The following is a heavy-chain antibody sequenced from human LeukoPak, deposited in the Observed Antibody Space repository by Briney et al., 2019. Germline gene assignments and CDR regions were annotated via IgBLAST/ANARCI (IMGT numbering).Heavy chain of an antibody. CDR1: GGSISSYY. CDR3: ARHEITYYDFWSGYYREDAFDI. V-gene: IGHV4-4*09. J-gene: IGHJ3*02. Sequence: SETLSLTCTVSGGSISSYYWSWIRQPPGKGLEWIGYIYTSGSTNYNPSLKSRVTISVDTSKNQFSLKLSSVTAADTAVYYCARHEITYYDFWSGYYREDAFDIGGQGTMVTVSS. D-gene: IGHD3-3*01. CDR2: IYTSGST.